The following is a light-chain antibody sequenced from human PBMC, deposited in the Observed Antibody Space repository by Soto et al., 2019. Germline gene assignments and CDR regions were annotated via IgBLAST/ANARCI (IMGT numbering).Light chain of an antibody. CDR3: QVWEATGNQVV. J-gene: IGLJ2*01. V-gene: IGLV3-21*01. CDR1: NVGSRS. CDR2: YDS. Sequence: VLTQPPSVSVAPGETARISCGGNNVGSRSVNWYQQKPGQAPFLVIYYDSDRPSGIPERFSGSNSGNTATLIISRVEAGDEADYYCQVWEATGNQVVFGGGTKLTVL.